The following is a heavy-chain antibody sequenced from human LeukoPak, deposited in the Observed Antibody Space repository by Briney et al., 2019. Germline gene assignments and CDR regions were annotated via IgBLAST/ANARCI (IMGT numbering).Heavy chain of an antibody. D-gene: IGHD4-11*01. J-gene: IGHJ4*02. Sequence: PSETLSLTCTVSGGSISSYYWSWIRQPPGKGLEWIGYIYYSGSTYYNPSLKSRVTISVDTSKNQFSLKLSSVTAADTAVYYCARQGPDDYSKFDYWGQGTLVTVSS. CDR2: IYYSGST. CDR3: ARQGPDDYSKFDY. CDR1: GGSISSYY. V-gene: IGHV4-59*08.